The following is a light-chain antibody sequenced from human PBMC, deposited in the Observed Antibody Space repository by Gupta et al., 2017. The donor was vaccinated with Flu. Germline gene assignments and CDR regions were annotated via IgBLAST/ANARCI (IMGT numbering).Light chain of an antibody. CDR2: WAS. J-gene: IGKJ1*01. Sequence: NCKSRQNVLSSSNNKNYLAWYQQKPGQPPKLLIYWASTRESGVPDRFSGSGSGTEFTLTISSLQAEDVAVYYCQQYFSTPWTFGQGTKVEIK. CDR3: QQYFSTPWT. CDR1: QNVLSSSNNKNY. V-gene: IGKV4-1*01.